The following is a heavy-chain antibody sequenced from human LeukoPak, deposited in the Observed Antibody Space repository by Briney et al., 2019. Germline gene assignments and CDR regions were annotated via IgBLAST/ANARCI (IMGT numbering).Heavy chain of an antibody. CDR1: GVSIGSYY. V-gene: IGHV4-59*01. CDR3: ARDRDAGYFDY. CDR2: IYYTGNT. J-gene: IGHJ4*02. Sequence: PSETLSLTCTVSGVSIGSYYWSWIRQSPGKGLEWIGNIYYTGNTNYNPSLKSRVTISLDTSQNQFSLKLSSVTAADTAVYYCARDRDAGYFDYWGQGTLVTVSS.